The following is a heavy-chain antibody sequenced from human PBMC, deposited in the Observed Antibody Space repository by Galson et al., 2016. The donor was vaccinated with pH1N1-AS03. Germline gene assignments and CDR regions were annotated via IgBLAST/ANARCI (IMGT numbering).Heavy chain of an antibody. CDR1: GFTFSSYS. Sequence: SLRLSCAASGFTFSSYSISWVRQAPGKGLEWVSYISSSSSTIYYADSVKGRFTISRDNSKNTLYLQMNSLRAEDAAVYYCAKDLTAVAGKWFDWFDPWGQGTLVTVSS. V-gene: IGHV3-48*01. CDR2: ISSSSSTI. J-gene: IGHJ5*02. CDR3: AKDLTAVAGKWFDWFDP. D-gene: IGHD6-19*01.